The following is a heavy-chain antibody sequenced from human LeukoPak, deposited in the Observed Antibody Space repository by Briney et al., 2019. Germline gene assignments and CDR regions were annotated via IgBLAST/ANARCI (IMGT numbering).Heavy chain of an antibody. CDR3: AKDFAIVVVPAAIRPNWFDP. Sequence: GGSLRLSCAASGFTFSSYAMSWVRQAPGKGLEWVSAISGSGGSTYYADSVKGRFTISRDNSKNTLYLQMNSLRAEDTAVYYCAKDFAIVVVPAAIRPNWFDPWGQGTLVTVSS. V-gene: IGHV3-23*01. CDR2: ISGSGGST. J-gene: IGHJ5*02. D-gene: IGHD2-2*02. CDR1: GFTFSSYA.